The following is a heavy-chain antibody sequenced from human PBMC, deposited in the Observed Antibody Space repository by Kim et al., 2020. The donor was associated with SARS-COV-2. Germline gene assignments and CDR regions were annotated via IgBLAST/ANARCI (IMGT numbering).Heavy chain of an antibody. CDR1: GFTFSSYW. Sequence: GGSLRLSCAASGFTFSSYWMHWVRQAPGKGLVWVSGITSDGSNTVYADSVKGRFTISRDNAKNTLYLQMNSLRVEDTAVYYCARSKVWPSTDYWGQGTLVTVSS. CDR3: ARSKVWPSTDY. D-gene: IGHD2-21*01. V-gene: IGHV3-74*01. J-gene: IGHJ4*02. CDR2: ITSDGSNT.